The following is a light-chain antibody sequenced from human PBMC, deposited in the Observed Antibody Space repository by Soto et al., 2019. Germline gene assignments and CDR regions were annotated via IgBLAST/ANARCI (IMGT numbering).Light chain of an antibody. CDR3: QQYNSYSWT. J-gene: IGKJ1*01. V-gene: IGKV1-5*01. Sequence: DIQMTQSPSTLSASVGGRVTITCRASQSISSWLAWYQQKPGKAPKLPIYDASSLESGVPSRFSGSGSGTEFTLTISSLQPDDFATYYCQQYNSYSWTFGQGTKVDIK. CDR1: QSISSW. CDR2: DAS.